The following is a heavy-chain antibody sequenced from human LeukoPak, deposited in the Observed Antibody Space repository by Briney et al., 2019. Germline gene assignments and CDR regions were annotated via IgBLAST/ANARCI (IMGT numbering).Heavy chain of an antibody. CDR1: GGSISRYY. D-gene: IGHD5-18*01. Sequence: SETLSLTCTVSGGSISRYYWSWIRQPPGKGLEWIGNIYYSGSTNYNPSLKTRVTISVDTSKNQFSLKLSSVTAADTAVYYCARAGVDTAMVTDDDAFDIWGQGTMVTVSS. CDR2: IYYSGST. V-gene: IGHV4-59*01. CDR3: ARAGVDTAMVTDDDAFDI. J-gene: IGHJ3*02.